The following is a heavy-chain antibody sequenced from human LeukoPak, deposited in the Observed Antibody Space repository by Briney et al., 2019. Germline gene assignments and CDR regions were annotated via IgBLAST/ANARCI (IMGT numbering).Heavy chain of an antibody. V-gene: IGHV4-4*07. Sequence: SETLSLTCTVSGGSISSYYWSWIRQPAGKGLEWIGRIYTSGSTNYNPSLKSRVTMSVDTSKNQFSLKLSSVTAADTAVYYCARDSERSRLSSPLGPFDYWGQGTLVTVSS. CDR1: GGSISSYY. CDR2: IYTSGST. CDR3: ARDSERSRLSSPLGPFDY. D-gene: IGHD3-16*01. J-gene: IGHJ4*02.